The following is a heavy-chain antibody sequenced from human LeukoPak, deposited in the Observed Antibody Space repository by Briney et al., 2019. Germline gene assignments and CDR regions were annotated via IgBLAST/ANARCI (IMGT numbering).Heavy chain of an antibody. J-gene: IGHJ4*02. CDR2: IFGGGDT. CDR1: GYTVGSNY. CDR3: WRPIVFSSVDF. V-gene: IGHV3-53*01. D-gene: IGHD2-21*01. Sequence: GGSLRLSCAGSGYTVGSNYMTWVRQAPGKGLEWVSLIFGGGDTRYADSVKGRFTISKDTSKNTVYLQMNSLRADDTAVYFCWRPIVFSSVDFWGQGTLVTVAS.